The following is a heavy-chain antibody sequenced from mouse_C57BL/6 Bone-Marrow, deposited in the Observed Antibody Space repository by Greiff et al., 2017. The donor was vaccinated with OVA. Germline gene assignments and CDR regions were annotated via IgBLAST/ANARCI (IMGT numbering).Heavy chain of an antibody. D-gene: IGHD1-1*01. Sequence: VQLVESGPELVKPGASVKISCKASGYTFTDYYINWVKQRPGQGLEWIGWIFPGSGSTYYNEKFKGKATLTVDKSSSTAYMLLSSLTSEYSSVYFCARWGSSPWFAYWGQGTLVTVSA. CDR2: IFPGSGST. CDR3: ARWGSSPWFAY. CDR1: GYTFTDYY. J-gene: IGHJ3*01. V-gene: IGHV1-75*01.